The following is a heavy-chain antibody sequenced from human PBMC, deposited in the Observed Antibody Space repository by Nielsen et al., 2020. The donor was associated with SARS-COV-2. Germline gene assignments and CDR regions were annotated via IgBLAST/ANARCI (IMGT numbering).Heavy chain of an antibody. CDR3: ARSATAAAGPYYFDY. CDR2: IYHSGST. D-gene: IGHD6-13*01. J-gene: IGHJ4*02. Sequence: GSLRLSCAVSGGSISSSNRWSWVRQPPGKGLEWIGEIYHSGSTNYNPSLKSRVTISVDTSKNQFSLKLSSVTAADTAVYYCARSATAAAGPYYFDYWGQGTLVTVSS. V-gene: IGHV4-4*02. CDR1: GGSISSSNR.